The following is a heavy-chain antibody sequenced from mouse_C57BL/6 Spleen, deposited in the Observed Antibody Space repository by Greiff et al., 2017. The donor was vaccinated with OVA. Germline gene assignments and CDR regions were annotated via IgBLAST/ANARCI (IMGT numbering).Heavy chain of an antibody. V-gene: IGHV1-61*01. D-gene: IGHD1-1*01. Sequence: QVQLQQPGAELVRPGSSVKLSCKASGYTFTSYWMDWVKQRPGQGLEWIGNIYPSDSETHYNQKFKDKATLTVDKSSSTAYMQLSSLTSEDSAFYYCARGGYYGSSFDYWGQGTTLTVSS. J-gene: IGHJ2*01. CDR1: GYTFTSYW. CDR2: IYPSDSET. CDR3: ARGGYYGSSFDY.